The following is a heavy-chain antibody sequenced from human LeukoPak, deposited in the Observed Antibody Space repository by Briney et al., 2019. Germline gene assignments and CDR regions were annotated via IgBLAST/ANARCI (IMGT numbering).Heavy chain of an antibody. CDR1: GGSISSYY. D-gene: IGHD6-6*01. CDR2: IYYSGST. V-gene: IGHV4-59*01. J-gene: IGHJ4*02. Sequence: SGTLSLTCTVSGGSISSYYWSWIRQPPGKGLEWIGYIYYSGSTNYNPSLKSRVTISVDTSKNQFSLKLSSVTAADTAVYYCARAGELAARYHFDYWGQGTLVTVSS. CDR3: ARAGELAARYHFDY.